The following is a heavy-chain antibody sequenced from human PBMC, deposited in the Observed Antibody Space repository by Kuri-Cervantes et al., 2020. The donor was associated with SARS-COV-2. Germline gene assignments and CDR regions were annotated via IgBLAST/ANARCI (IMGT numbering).Heavy chain of an antibody. CDR1: GGSISSSSYY. CDR3: ARHKGPRELFDY. CDR2: IYYSGST. V-gene: IGHV4-39*01. Sequence: GSLRLSCTVSGGSISSSSYYWGWIRQPPGKGLEWIGSIYYSGSTYYNPPLKSRVTISVDTSKNQFSLKLSSVTAADTAVYYCARHKGPRELFDYWGQGNLVTVSS. J-gene: IGHJ4*02. D-gene: IGHD1-26*01.